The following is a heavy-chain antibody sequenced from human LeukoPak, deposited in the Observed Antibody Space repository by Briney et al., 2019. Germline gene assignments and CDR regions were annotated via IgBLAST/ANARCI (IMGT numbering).Heavy chain of an antibody. CDR2: INHSGST. CDR3: ARGHYYGSGSYDY. J-gene: IGHJ4*02. V-gene: IGHV4-34*01. CDR1: GGSFSGYY. Sequence: SETLSPTCAVYGGSFSGYYWSWIRQPPGKGLEWIGEINHSGSTNYNPSLKSRVTISVDTSKNQFSLKLSSVTAADTAVYYCARGHYYGSGSYDYWGQGTLVTVSS. D-gene: IGHD3-10*01.